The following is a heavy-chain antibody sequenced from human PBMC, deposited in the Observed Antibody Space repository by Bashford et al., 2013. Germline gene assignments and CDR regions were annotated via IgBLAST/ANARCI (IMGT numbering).Heavy chain of an antibody. CDR1: GFSFMTYP. Sequence: GSLRLSCAASGFSFMTYPMHWVRQAPGKGLEWVAGISYEGENGFYADSVKGRFTISRDNSKNTLYLQMNSLSPEDTAVYFCARGKPRGSSWGQGTLVTVSS. V-gene: IGHV3-30*03. D-gene: IGHD5-18*01. J-gene: IGHJ1*01. CDR2: ISYEGENG. CDR3: ARGKPRGSS.